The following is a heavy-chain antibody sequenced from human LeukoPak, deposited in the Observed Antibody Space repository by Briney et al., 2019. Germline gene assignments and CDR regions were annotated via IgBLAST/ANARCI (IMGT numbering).Heavy chain of an antibody. J-gene: IGHJ5*02. Sequence: SETLSLTCAVYGGSFSGYYWSWIRQPPGKGLEWIGEINHSGSTNYNPSLKSRVTISVDTSKNQFSLKLSSVTAADTAVYYCARQLEVAANWFDPWGQGTLVTVSS. CDR2: INHSGST. D-gene: IGHD5-24*01. V-gene: IGHV4-34*01. CDR1: GGSFSGYY. CDR3: ARQLEVAANWFDP.